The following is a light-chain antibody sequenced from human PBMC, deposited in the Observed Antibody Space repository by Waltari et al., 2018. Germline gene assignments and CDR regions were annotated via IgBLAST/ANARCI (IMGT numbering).Light chain of an antibody. Sequence: IQLTQSPSSLSASVGDRVTITCRASQGISSSLAWFQQTPGKARKLLIIAASPLQSGVPSRFSGSGSGTDFTLTISSLQPEDFATYYCQQLDTYPLTFGGGTKVEIK. CDR3: QQLDTYPLT. CDR2: AAS. J-gene: IGKJ4*01. CDR1: QGISSS. V-gene: IGKV1-9*01.